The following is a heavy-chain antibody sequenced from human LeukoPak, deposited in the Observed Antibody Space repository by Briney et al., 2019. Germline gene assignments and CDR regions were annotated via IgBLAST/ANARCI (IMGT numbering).Heavy chain of an antibody. D-gene: IGHD2-2*01. Sequence: GGSLRLSYAASGFTFSSYWMHWVRQAPGKGLVWVSRIKSDGSSTNYADSVKGRFTISRDNSKNTLYLQMNSLRAEDTAVYYCASRYCSSTSCYPSDAFDFWGQGTMVTVSS. V-gene: IGHV3-74*01. CDR2: IKSDGSST. J-gene: IGHJ3*01. CDR1: GFTFSSYW. CDR3: ASRYCSSTSCYPSDAFDF.